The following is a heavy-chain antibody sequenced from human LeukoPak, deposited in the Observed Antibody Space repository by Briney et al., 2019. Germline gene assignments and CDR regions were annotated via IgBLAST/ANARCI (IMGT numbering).Heavy chain of an antibody. V-gene: IGHV4-34*01. J-gene: IGHJ4*02. CDR3: ASQKDY. Sequence: KTSETPSLTCAVYGGSFSGYYWSWIRQPPGKGLEWIGEINHSGSTNYNPSLKSRVTISVDTSKNQFSLKLSSVTAADTAVYYCASQKDYWGQGTLVTVSS. CDR1: GGSFSGYY. CDR2: INHSGST.